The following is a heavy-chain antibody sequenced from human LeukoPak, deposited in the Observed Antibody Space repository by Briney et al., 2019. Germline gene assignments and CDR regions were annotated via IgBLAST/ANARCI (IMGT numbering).Heavy chain of an antibody. CDR1: GGSISSYY. J-gene: IGHJ6*03. V-gene: IGHV4-4*07. Sequence: PSETLSLTCTVSGGSISSYYWSWIRQPPGKGLEWIGRVDTSGSTHYNPSLRGRVTMSLHTSKKQFSLKLNSVTVADTAVYYCARGLGGASYYMDVWGKGTTVTVSS. CDR2: VDTSGST. CDR3: ARGLGGASYYMDV. D-gene: IGHD3-16*01.